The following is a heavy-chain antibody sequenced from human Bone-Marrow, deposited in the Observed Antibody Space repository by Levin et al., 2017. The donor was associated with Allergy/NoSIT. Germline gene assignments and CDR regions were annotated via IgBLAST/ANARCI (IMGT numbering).Heavy chain of an antibody. V-gene: IGHV1-8*01. Sequence: ASVKVSCKASRYTFTSYEINWVRQASGQGLEWMGWMDPHSGNTGYAQKFQGRVTMTRNTSINTAYMELNSLRSEDTAEYYCANVGPYGGNSGVWFDPWGQGTLVTVSA. D-gene: IGHD4-23*01. CDR2: MDPHSGNT. CDR3: ANVGPYGGNSGVWFDP. J-gene: IGHJ5*02. CDR1: RYTFTSYE.